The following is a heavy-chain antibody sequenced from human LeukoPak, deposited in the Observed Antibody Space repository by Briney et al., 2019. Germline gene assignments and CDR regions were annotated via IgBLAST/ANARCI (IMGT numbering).Heavy chain of an antibody. CDR1: GFTFSTYG. D-gene: IGHD3-10*01. J-gene: IGHJ3*02. CDR2: IGTTANYI. CDR3: ARGRSITLLRGVAMSDGFDI. Sequence: GTSLRPSCAASGFTFSTYGMNWVRQAPGKGLEWVSFIGTTANYIYYGESMKGRFTISRDNAKKSVHLQMNGLRADDTAVYYCARGRSITLLRGVAMSDGFDIWGQGTMVTVSS. V-gene: IGHV3-21*01.